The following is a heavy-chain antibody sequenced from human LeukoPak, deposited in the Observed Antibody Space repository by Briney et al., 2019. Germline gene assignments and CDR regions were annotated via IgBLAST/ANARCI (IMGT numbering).Heavy chain of an antibody. CDR1: GFTFSSYS. V-gene: IGHV3-15*01. CDR2: IKSKTDGGTT. D-gene: IGHD6-13*01. Sequence: PGGSLRLSCAASGFTFSSYSMNWVRQAPGKGLEWVGRIKSKTDGGTTDYAAPVKGRFTISRDDSKNTLYLQMNSLKTEDTAVYYCTTGGKQQLTPGGAFDIWGQGTMVTVSS. CDR3: TTGGKQQLTPGGAFDI. J-gene: IGHJ3*02.